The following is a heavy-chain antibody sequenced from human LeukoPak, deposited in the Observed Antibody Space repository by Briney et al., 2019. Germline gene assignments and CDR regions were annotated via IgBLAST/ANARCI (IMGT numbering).Heavy chain of an antibody. V-gene: IGHV4-39*07. CDR1: GGSITSGVYY. CDR2: MHHSGST. CDR3: ARGREYYFDY. Sequence: PSETLSLTCTVSGGSITSGVYYWVWIRQPPGKGLEWIGSMHHSGSTYQNPSLESRATISMDTSKNQFSLKVISVTAADTAVYYCARGREYYFDYWGQGTLVTVSS. J-gene: IGHJ4*02.